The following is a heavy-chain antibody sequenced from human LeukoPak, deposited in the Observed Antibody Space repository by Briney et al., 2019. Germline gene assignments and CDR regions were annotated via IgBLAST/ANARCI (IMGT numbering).Heavy chain of an antibody. Sequence: ASVKVSCKASGYTFTSYGISWVRQALGQGLEWMGGIIPIFGTANYAQKFQGRVTITADESTSTAYMELSSLRSEDTAVYYCARERPPRYVFFDYWGQGTLVTVSS. CDR1: GYTFTSYG. D-gene: IGHD5-12*01. V-gene: IGHV1-69*13. J-gene: IGHJ4*02. CDR3: ARERPPRYVFFDY. CDR2: IIPIFGTA.